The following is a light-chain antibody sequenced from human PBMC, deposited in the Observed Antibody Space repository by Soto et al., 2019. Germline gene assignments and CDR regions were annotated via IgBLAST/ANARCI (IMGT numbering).Light chain of an antibody. CDR2: GAS. V-gene: IGKV3-20*01. CDR1: QSVSSSY. CDR3: QQYGDPPPNA. Sequence: EIVLTQSPGTLSLSPGERATLSCRASQSVSSSYLAWYQQKPGQAPRVLIYGASGRASGIPDRFSGSGSGTDFTLTISRLGPEDFAVYFCQQYGDPPPNAFGQGTKVEIK. J-gene: IGKJ2*01.